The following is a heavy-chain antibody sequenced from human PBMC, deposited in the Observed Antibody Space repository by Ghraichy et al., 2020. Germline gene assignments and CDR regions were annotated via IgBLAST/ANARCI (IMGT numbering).Heavy chain of an antibody. J-gene: IGHJ4*02. CDR2: INHSRST. V-gene: IGHV4-34*01. CDR3: AGSWYPDY. CDR1: GGSFSGYY. Sequence: SETLSLTCAVYGGSFSGYYWGWIRQPPGKGLEWIGEINHSRSTNYNPSLKSRVTISVDTSKNQFSLKLSSVTAADTAVYYCAGSWYPDYWGQGTLVTVSS. D-gene: IGHD6-13*01.